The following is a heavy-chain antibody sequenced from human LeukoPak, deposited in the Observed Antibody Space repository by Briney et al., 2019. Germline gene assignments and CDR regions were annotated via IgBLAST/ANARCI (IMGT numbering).Heavy chain of an antibody. Sequence: MTSETLSLTCAVSGDSISRYYWTWIRQPPGKGLEWIGDTYYSGATNYNPSLKSRVTISLDTSKAQFSLKLNSVAAADTAVYYWVRGWGPDYDSSEGYFDYWGQGTPVTVSS. J-gene: IGHJ4*02. CDR2: TYYSGAT. CDR1: GDSISRYY. D-gene: IGHD3-22*01. CDR3: VRGWGPDYDSSEGYFDY. V-gene: IGHV4-59*01.